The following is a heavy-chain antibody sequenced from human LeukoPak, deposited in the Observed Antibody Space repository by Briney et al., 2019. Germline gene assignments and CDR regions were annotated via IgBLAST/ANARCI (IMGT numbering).Heavy chain of an antibody. V-gene: IGHV3-33*08. Sequence: GGSLRLSCAASGFTFSSYAMHWVRKAPGEGLEWVAVIWYDGSNKYYADSVKGRFTISRDNSKNTLYLQMNSLRAEDTAVYYCARGDTAMTNFDYWGQGTLVTVSS. J-gene: IGHJ4*02. D-gene: IGHD5-18*01. CDR1: GFTFSSYA. CDR3: ARGDTAMTNFDY. CDR2: IWYDGSNK.